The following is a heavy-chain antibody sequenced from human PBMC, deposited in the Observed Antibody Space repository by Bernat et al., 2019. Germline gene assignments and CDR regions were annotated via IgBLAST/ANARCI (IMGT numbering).Heavy chain of an antibody. D-gene: IGHD6-6*01. CDR3: AREAGSSSWFAP. CDR2: ISYDGSNK. J-gene: IGHJ5*02. Sequence: QVQLVESGGGVVQPGRSLRLSCAASGFTFSSYAMHWVRQAPGKGLEWVAVISYDGSNKYYADSVQGRFTISRDNSKNTLYLQMNSLRAEDTAVYYCAREAGSSSWFAPWGQGTLVTVSS. V-gene: IGHV3-30-3*01. CDR1: GFTFSSYA.